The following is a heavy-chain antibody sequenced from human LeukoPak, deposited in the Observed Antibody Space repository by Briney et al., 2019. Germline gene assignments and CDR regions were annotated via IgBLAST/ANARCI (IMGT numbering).Heavy chain of an antibody. CDR2: IDWDDDK. CDR3: ARTYSSMWPRGHYFDY. Sequence: SGPTLVNPTQTLTLTCTFSGFSLSTNDMCVSWIRQPPGKALEWLARIDWDDDKYYSTSLKTRLTISKDTSRNQVVLTMTNMDPVDTATYYCARTYSSMWPRGHYFDYWGQGTLVIVSA. D-gene: IGHD6-13*01. V-gene: IGHV2-70*11. CDR1: GFSLSTNDMC. J-gene: IGHJ4*02.